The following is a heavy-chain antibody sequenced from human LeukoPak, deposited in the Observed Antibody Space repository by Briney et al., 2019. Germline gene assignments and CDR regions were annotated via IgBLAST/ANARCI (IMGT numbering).Heavy chain of an antibody. V-gene: IGHV3-30-3*01. CDR3: AKEPSPGYCTNGVCPVRPYFQH. D-gene: IGHD2-8*01. Sequence: PGGSLRLSCAASGFTFSSYAMHWVRQAPGKGLEWVAVISYDGSNKYYADSVKGRFTISRDNSKNTLYLQMNSLRAEDTAVYYCAKEPSPGYCTNGVCPVRPYFQHWGQGTLVTVSS. CDR1: GFTFSSYA. CDR2: ISYDGSNK. J-gene: IGHJ1*01.